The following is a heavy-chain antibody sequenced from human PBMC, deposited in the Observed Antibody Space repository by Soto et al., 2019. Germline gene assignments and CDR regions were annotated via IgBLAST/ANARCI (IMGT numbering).Heavy chain of an antibody. J-gene: IGHJ6*03. V-gene: IGHV3-48*01. CDR2: ISSSSSTI. D-gene: IGHD2-2*01. CDR3: ASAYCSSTSCYLPSHYYYYYYMDV. Sequence: PVGAQRRSGAACGVTVSRYSMNWVRQAPGKGLEWVSYISSSSSTIYYADSVKGRFTISRDNAKNSLYLQMNSLRAEDTAVYYCASAYCSSTSCYLPSHYYYYYYMDVWGKGTTVTVSS. CDR1: GVTVSRYS.